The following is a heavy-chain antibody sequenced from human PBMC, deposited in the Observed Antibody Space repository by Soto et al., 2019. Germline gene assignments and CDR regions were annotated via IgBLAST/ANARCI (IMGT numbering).Heavy chain of an antibody. CDR3: ARVFRYCSSTRDSDYYYYDGMDV. D-gene: IGHD2-15*01. CDR1: GGSISRGGYY. CDR2: IYYSGST. V-gene: IGHV4-31*03. Sequence: PSETLSLTCTVSGGSISRGGYYWSWIRQHPGKGLEWIGYIYYSGSTYYNPSLKSRVTISVNTSKNQFSLKLSSVTAADKAVYYCARVFRYCSSTRDSDYYYYDGMDVWGQGTTVTLS. J-gene: IGHJ6*02.